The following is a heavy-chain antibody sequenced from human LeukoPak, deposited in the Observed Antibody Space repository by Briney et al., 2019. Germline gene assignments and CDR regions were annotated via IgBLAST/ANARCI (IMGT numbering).Heavy chain of an antibody. CDR2: INPNSGGT. D-gene: IGHD3-10*01. V-gene: IGHV1-2*02. CDR1: GYTFTGYY. J-gene: IGHJ4*02. Sequence: ASVKVSCKASGYTFTGYYMHWVRQAPGQGLEWMGWINPNSGGTNYAQKFQGRVTMTRDTSISTAYMELSRLRSDDTAVYYCARDPLFFDYGSGSDINYWGQGTLVTVSS. CDR3: ARDPLFFDYGSGSDINY.